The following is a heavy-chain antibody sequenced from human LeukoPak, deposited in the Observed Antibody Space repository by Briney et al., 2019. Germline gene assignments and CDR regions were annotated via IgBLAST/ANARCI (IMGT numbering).Heavy chain of an antibody. CDR1: GGSFSGYY. CDR3: ARGRIAARPLNWFDP. D-gene: IGHD6-6*01. J-gene: IGHJ5*02. Sequence: SETLSLTCAVYGGSFSGYYWSWIRQPPGKGLEWIGEINHSGSTNYNPSLKSRVTISVDTSKNQFSLKLSSVTAADTAVYYCARGRIAARPLNWFDPWGQGTLVTASS. V-gene: IGHV4-34*01. CDR2: INHSGST.